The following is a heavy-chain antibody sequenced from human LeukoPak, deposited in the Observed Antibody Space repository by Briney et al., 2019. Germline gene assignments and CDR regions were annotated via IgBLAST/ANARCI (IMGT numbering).Heavy chain of an antibody. J-gene: IGHJ4*02. CDR2: IYYSGST. Sequence: SETLSLTCTVPGGSISSSSYYWGWIRQPPGKGLEWIGSIYYSGSTYYNPSLKSRVTISVDTSKNQFSLKLSSVTAADTAVYYCAVEPSSSWLTSFDYWGQGTLVTVSS. CDR1: GGSISSSSYY. D-gene: IGHD6-13*01. V-gene: IGHV4-39*07. CDR3: AVEPSSSWLTSFDY.